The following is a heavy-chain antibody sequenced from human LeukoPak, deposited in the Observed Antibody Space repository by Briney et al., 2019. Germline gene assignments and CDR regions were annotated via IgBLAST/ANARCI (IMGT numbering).Heavy chain of an antibody. Sequence: PGGSLRLSCAASGFTFSSYEMNWVRQAPGKGLEWVSYISSSGSTIYYADSVKGRFTISRDNAKNSLYLQMNSLRAEDTAVYYCAREVRAYGGYSQSDYWGQGTLVTVSS. CDR1: GFTFSSYE. D-gene: IGHD5-12*01. CDR3: AREVRAYGGYSQSDY. J-gene: IGHJ4*02. CDR2: ISSSGSTI. V-gene: IGHV3-48*03.